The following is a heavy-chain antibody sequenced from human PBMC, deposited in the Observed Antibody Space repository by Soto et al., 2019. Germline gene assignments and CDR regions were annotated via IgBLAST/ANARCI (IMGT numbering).Heavy chain of an antibody. D-gene: IGHD2-15*01. CDR2: ISYDGSNK. CDR1: GFTFSSYG. Sequence: GGSLRLSCAASGFTFSSYGMHWVRQAPGKGLEWVAVISYDGSNKYYADSVKGRFTISRDNSKNTLYLQMNSLRAEDTAVYYCAKGSGGSPMNSFDYWGQGTLVTVSS. CDR3: AKGSGGSPMNSFDY. V-gene: IGHV3-30*18. J-gene: IGHJ4*02.